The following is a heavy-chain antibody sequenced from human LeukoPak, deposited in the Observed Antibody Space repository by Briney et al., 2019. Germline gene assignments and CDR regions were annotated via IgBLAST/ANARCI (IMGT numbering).Heavy chain of an antibody. CDR1: GFTFSSYR. D-gene: IGHD3-22*01. V-gene: IGHV3-48*01. Sequence: GGSLRLSCAASGFTFSSYRMSWVRQAPGKGLEWVSYISTSSSTIYYADSVKGRFTISRDNAKNSLYLQMNSLRAEDTAVYYCASQPYDSSGYSDGYWGQGTLVTVSS. CDR2: ISTSSSTI. CDR3: ASQPYDSSGYSDGY. J-gene: IGHJ4*02.